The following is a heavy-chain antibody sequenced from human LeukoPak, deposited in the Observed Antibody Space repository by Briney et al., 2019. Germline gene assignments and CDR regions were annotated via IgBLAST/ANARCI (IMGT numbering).Heavy chain of an antibody. CDR3: ARVYSSSSYYFDY. CDR1: GFTFSSYS. CDR2: ISSSSSYI. V-gene: IGHV3-21*01. Sequence: PGGSLRLSCAASGFTFSSYSMNWVRQAPGKGLEWVSSISSSSSYIYYADSVKGRFTISRDNAKDSLYLQMNSLRAEDTAVYYCARVYSSSSYYFDYWGQGTLVTVSS. J-gene: IGHJ4*02. D-gene: IGHD6-13*01.